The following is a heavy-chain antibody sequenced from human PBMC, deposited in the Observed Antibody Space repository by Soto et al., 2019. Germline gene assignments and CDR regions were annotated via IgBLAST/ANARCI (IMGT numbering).Heavy chain of an antibody. Sequence: QVQLVQSGAEVKKPGSSVKVSCRASGGTFSSYAISWVRQAPGQGLEWMGGIIPIFGTANYAQKFQGRVTXPADESTSTAYMELSSLRSEDTAVYYCARHVPAAGYYYGMDVWGQGTTVTVSS. V-gene: IGHV1-69*12. CDR2: IIPIFGTA. CDR3: ARHVPAAGYYYGMDV. J-gene: IGHJ6*02. CDR1: GGTFSSYA. D-gene: IGHD2-2*01.